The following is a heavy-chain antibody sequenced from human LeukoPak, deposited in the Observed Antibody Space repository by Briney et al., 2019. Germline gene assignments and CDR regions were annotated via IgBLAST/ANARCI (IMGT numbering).Heavy chain of an antibody. J-gene: IGHJ4*02. CDR2: ISYDGSNK. V-gene: IGHV3-30*04. Sequence: GGSLRLSCAASGVTFSSYAMHCVRQAPGEGLEWVAVISYDGSNKYYADSVKGRFTISRDNSKNTLYLQINSLRAEDTAVYYCRRDRGSSSWYYFDYWGQGTLVTVSS. D-gene: IGHD6-13*01. CDR1: GVTFSSYA. CDR3: RRDRGSSSWYYFDY.